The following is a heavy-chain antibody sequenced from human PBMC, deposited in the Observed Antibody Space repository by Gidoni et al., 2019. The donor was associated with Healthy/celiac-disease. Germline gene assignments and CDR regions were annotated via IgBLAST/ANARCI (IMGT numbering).Heavy chain of an antibody. CDR3: AKAPYPMIPLYYFDY. D-gene: IGHD3-22*01. CDR1: GFTFSSYA. CDR2: ISGSGGST. J-gene: IGHJ4*02. Sequence: EVQLLESGGGLVQPGGSLRLSCAASGFTFSSYAMSWVGQAPGKGLEWVSAISGSGGSTYYAYSVKGRFTISRDNSKNTLYLQMNSLRAEDTAVYYCAKAPYPMIPLYYFDYWGQGTLVTVSS. V-gene: IGHV3-23*01.